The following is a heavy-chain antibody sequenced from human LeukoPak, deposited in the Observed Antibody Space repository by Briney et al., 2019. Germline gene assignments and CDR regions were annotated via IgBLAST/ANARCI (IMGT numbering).Heavy chain of an antibody. CDR1: GYTFTTYD. CDR2: MNPHSGNT. V-gene: IGHV1-8*01. J-gene: IGHJ4*02. CDR3: ARDGSRSWGLAY. D-gene: IGHD3-16*01. Sequence: GTSVKVSCKASGYTFTTYDVSWVRQAPGQGLEWVGWMNPHSGNTGYAHKFQGRVTMTRDTSINTAYMGLTSLTSDDTAVCYCARDGSRSWGLAYWGQGTLVAVSS.